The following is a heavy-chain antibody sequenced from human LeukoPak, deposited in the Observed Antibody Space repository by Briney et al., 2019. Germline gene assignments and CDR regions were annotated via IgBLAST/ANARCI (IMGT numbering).Heavy chain of an antibody. D-gene: IGHD6-19*01. Sequence: GGSLRLSCVVSGFTFSTFGMHWVRQAPGKGLEWVANIWYDEINRYYADSGKGRFTISRDNSKNTLYLRMNSLTAEDTAVYYWAKGDHSSGWWGTPPRDYLDYWGQGTLVTVSS. J-gene: IGHJ4*02. CDR1: GFTFSTFG. CDR2: IWYDEINR. V-gene: IGHV3-30*02. CDR3: AKGDHSSGWWGTPPRDYLDY.